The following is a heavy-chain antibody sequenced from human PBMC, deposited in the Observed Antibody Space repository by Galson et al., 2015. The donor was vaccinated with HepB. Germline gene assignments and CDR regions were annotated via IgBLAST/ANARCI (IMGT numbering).Heavy chain of an antibody. D-gene: IGHD2-2*03. V-gene: IGHV1-8*01. CDR2: MNPNSGNT. CDR1: GYTFTSYD. CDR3: ARGRLGYCSSTSCRTGPYYYYYMDV. Sequence: SVKVSCKASGYTFTSYDINWVRQATGQGLEWMGWMNPNSGNTGYAQKFQGGVTMTRNTSISTAYMELSSLRSEDTAVYYCARGRLGYCSSTSCRTGPYYYYYMDVWGKGTTVTVSS. J-gene: IGHJ6*03.